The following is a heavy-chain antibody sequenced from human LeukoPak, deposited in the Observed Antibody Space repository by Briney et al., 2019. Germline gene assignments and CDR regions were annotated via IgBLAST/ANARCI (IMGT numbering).Heavy chain of an antibody. V-gene: IGHV4-34*01. J-gene: IGHJ4*02. CDR2: INHSGST. CDR3: ARYGRYDSSGYYYFDY. CDR1: GGSFSGYY. Sequence: SETLSLTCAVYGGSFSGYYWSWIRQPPGKGLEWIGEINHSGSTNYNPSLKSRVTISVDTSKNQFSLKLSSVTAADTAVYYCARYGRYDSSGYYYFDYWGQGTLVTVSS. D-gene: IGHD3-22*01.